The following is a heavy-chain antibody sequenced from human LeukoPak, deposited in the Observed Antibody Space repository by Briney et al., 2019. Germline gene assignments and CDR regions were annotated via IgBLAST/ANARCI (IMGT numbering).Heavy chain of an antibody. CDR3: TRDFRIVVTDY. Sequence: GGSLRLSCAVSGFTFSNYWMHWVRQAPGKGLEWVAVMSYGGANEYYTDSVKGRFTISRDDSKNTLYLQMNSLRTEDTAIYYCTRDFRIVVTDYWGQGTLVTVSS. J-gene: IGHJ4*02. CDR1: GFTFSNYW. CDR2: MSYGGANE. V-gene: IGHV3-30-3*01. D-gene: IGHD1-26*01.